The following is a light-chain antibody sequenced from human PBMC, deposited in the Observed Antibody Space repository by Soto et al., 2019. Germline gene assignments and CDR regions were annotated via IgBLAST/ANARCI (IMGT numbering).Light chain of an antibody. V-gene: IGKV3-20*01. J-gene: IGKJ4*01. CDR3: QQYGSSLPGT. Sequence: EIVLTQSPGTLSLSPGEKATLSCRARQRVSSSYLAWYQQKPGQAPRLLIYGASSRATGIPDRFSGSGSGTDFTLTISRLEPEDFAVYYCQQYGSSLPGTFGGGTKVEIK. CDR2: GAS. CDR1: QRVSSSY.